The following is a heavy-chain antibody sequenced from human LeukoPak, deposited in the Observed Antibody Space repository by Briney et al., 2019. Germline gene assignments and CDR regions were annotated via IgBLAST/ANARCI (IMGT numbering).Heavy chain of an antibody. CDR2: ISSSGSTI. J-gene: IGHJ5*02. V-gene: IGHV3-11*04. CDR3: ARDTEQWLVPGPNWFDP. CDR1: GFTFSDYY. D-gene: IGHD6-19*01. Sequence: GGSLRLSCAASGFTFSDYYMSWIRQAPGKGVECVSYISSSGSTIYYADSVKGRFTISRDNAKNSLYLQMNSLRAEDTAVYYCARDTEQWLVPGPNWFDPWGQGTLVTVSS.